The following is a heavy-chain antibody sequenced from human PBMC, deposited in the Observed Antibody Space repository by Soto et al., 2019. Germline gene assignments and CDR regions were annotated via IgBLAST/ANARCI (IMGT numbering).Heavy chain of an antibody. V-gene: IGHV3-21*01. CDR1: GFTFSSYS. Sequence: GGSLRLSCAASGFTFSSYSMNWVRQAPGKGLEWVSSISSSSSYIYYADSMKGRFTISRDNAKNSLYLQMNSLRAEDTAVYYCARDGSGYSSSDLLFDYWGQGTLVTVSS. J-gene: IGHJ4*02. CDR2: ISSSSSYI. CDR3: ARDGSGYSSSDLLFDY. D-gene: IGHD6-13*01.